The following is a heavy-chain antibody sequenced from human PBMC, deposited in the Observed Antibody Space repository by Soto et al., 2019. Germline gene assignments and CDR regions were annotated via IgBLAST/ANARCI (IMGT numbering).Heavy chain of an antibody. CDR1: GFTFSGYS. V-gene: IGHV3-21*06. Sequence: GGSLRLSCVASGFTFSGYSMTWVRQAPGKGLEWVASISSRSTNIDYADSVKGRFTISRDNAKNLVYLQMSSLRAEDTALYYCAKFTEPGFSSIWYYFEYWGQGTL. D-gene: IGHD6-13*01. J-gene: IGHJ4*02. CDR3: AKFTEPGFSSIWYYFEY. CDR2: ISSRSTNI.